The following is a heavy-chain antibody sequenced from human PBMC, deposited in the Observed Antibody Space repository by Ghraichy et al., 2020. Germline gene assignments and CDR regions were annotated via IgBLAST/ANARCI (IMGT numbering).Heavy chain of an antibody. CDR2: ISAYNGNT. CDR1: GYTFTSYG. J-gene: IGHJ6*02. V-gene: IGHV1-18*01. CDR3: AREQWLRLSGYYGMDV. Sequence: VKVSCKASGYTFTSYGISWVRQAPGQGLEWMGWISAYNGNTNYAQKLQGRVTMTTDTSTSTAYMELRSLRSDDTAVYYCAREQWLRLSGYYGMDVWGQGTTVTVSS. D-gene: IGHD5-12*01.